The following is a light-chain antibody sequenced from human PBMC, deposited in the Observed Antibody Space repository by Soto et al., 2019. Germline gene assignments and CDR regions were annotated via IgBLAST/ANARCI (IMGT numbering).Light chain of an antibody. V-gene: IGKV1-39*01. CDR3: QQGYTTPGS. CDR2: AAT. J-gene: IGKJ1*01. CDR1: QSISTH. Sequence: DIQMTQSPSSLSASVGDRVTIACRASQSISTHLNWYQQKPGNAPKLLIYAATSLRSGVPARFSGSGSGTDFTLTISSLQPEDFATYFCQQGYTTPGSFGQGTKVEIK.